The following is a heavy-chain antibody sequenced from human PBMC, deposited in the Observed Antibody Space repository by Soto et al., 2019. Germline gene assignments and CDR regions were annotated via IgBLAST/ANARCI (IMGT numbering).Heavy chain of an antibody. CDR1: GFTFSSYW. D-gene: IGHD3-22*01. V-gene: IGHV3-7*03. CDR3: ARGDYFDRRFDY. Sequence: PGGSLRLSCAAPGFTFSSYWMSWVRQAPGKGLEWVATIKQDESEKYYVDSVKGRFTVSRDNAKNSLYLQMNSLRAEDTAVYYCARGDYFDRRFDYWGQGTLVTVSS. CDR2: IKQDESEK. J-gene: IGHJ4*02.